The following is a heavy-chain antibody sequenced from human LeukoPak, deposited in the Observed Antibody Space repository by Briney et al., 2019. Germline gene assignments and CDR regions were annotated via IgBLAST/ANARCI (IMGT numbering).Heavy chain of an antibody. CDR2: ISGSGGST. J-gene: IGHJ4*02. CDR3: AKTSIAMVRGVIDY. Sequence: GGSLRLSCAASGFTFSSYAMSWVHEAPGQGLEWVSAISGSGGSTDSADSVKGRFTISRDNSKNTLYLQMNSLRAEDTAVYYCAKTSIAMVRGVIDYWGQGTLVTVSS. CDR1: GFTFSSYA. D-gene: IGHD3-10*01. V-gene: IGHV3-23*01.